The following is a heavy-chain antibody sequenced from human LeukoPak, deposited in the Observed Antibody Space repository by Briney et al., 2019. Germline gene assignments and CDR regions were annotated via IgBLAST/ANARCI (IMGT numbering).Heavy chain of an antibody. Sequence: PSETLSLTCTVSGGSISSGSYYWSWIRQPAGKGLEWIGRIYTSGSTNYNPSLKSRVTISVDTSKNQFSLKLSSVTAADTAVDFCASGGGAPYWGQGTLVTVSS. V-gene: IGHV4-61*02. CDR1: GGSISSGSYY. CDR2: IYTSGST. J-gene: IGHJ4*02. D-gene: IGHD1-26*01. CDR3: ASGGGAPY.